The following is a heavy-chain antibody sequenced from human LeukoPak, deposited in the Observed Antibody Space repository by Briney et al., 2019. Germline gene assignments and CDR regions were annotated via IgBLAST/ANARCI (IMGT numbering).Heavy chain of an antibody. CDR2: ISSSSSYI. V-gene: IGHV3-21*01. J-gene: IGHJ3*02. CDR1: GFTFSTYT. Sequence: SGGSLRLSCAASGFTFSTYTMNWVSQAPGKGLEWVSTISSSSSYIYYGDSVRGRFTISRDNAKNSLYLQMNSLRAEDTAVYYCARAPYDTTGYETPLAFDIWGQATMVTVSS. D-gene: IGHD3-22*01. CDR3: ARAPYDTTGYETPLAFDI.